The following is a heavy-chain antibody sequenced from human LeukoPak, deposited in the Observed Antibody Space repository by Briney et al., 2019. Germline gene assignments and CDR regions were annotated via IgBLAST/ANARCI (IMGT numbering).Heavy chain of an antibody. D-gene: IGHD3-10*01. V-gene: IGHV1-3*01. CDR3: ARESGSGSYYFDY. CDR1: GYTFTSYA. J-gene: IGHJ4*02. Sequence: ASVKVSCKASGYTFTSYAMHWVRQAPGQRLEWMGWISAGNGNTKYSQKFQGRVTITRDTSASTAYMELSSLRSEDTAVYYCARESGSGSYYFDYWGQGTLVTVSS. CDR2: ISAGNGNT.